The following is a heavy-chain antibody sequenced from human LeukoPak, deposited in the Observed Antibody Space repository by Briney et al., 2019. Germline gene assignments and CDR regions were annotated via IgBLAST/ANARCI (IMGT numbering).Heavy chain of an antibody. D-gene: IGHD3-16*02. J-gene: IGHJ3*02. CDR2: IYSGGST. CDR1: GFTVSSNY. CDR3: ARELITFGGVIVNGAFDI. V-gene: IGHV3-53*01. Sequence: GGSLRLSCAASGFTVSSNYMSWVRQAPGKGLEWVSVIYSGGSTYYADSVKGRFTISRDNSKNTLYLQMNSLGAEDTVVYYCARELITFGGVIVNGAFDIWGQGTMVTASS.